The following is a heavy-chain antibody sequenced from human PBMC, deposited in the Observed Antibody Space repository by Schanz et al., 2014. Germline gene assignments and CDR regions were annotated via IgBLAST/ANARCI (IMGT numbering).Heavy chain of an antibody. CDR3: ARAKRFGDMDV. J-gene: IGHJ6*02. D-gene: IGHD3-10*01. CDR1: GYTFTSYG. V-gene: IGHV1-18*01. Sequence: QVQLVQSGAEVKKPGASVKVSCKASGYTFTSYGINWVRQAPGQGLEWMGWISAYNGNTNYAQKLQGRVTMTTDTSTSTVYMELSGLRSEDTAVYYCARAKRFGDMDVWGQGTTVTVSS. CDR2: ISAYNGNT.